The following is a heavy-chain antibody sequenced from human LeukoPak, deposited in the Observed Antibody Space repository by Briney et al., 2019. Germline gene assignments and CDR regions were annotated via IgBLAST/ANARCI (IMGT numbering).Heavy chain of an antibody. D-gene: IGHD3-3*01. V-gene: IGHV3-15*07. J-gene: IGHJ4*02. CDR1: GFTFSNAW. Sequence: PGGSLRLSCAASGFTFSNAWMNWVRQAPGKGLEWVGRVKSKTDGGFPDYAAPVQGRFSISRDDSKNMLFLQMNSLKSEDTAVYFCVTGGSWSLTMYFDHWGQGTLATVSS. CDR2: VKSKTDGGFP. CDR3: VTGGSWSLTMYFDH.